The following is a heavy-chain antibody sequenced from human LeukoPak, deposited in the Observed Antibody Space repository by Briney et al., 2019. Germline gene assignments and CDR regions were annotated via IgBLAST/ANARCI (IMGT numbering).Heavy chain of an antibody. CDR1: GYTFTSYG. D-gene: IGHD3-22*01. V-gene: IGHV1-18*01. CDR2: ISAYNGNT. Sequence: GASVKVSCKASGYTFTSYGISWVRQAPGQGLEWMGWISAYNGNTNYAQKLQGRVTMTTDTSTSTAYMELRSLRSDDTAVYYCARDLLDYYDSSPGRFDPWGQGTLVTVSS. CDR3: ARDLLDYYDSSPGRFDP. J-gene: IGHJ5*02.